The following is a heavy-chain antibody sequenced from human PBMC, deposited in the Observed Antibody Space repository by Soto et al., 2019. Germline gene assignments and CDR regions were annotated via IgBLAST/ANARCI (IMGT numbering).Heavy chain of an antibody. V-gene: IGHV2-5*02. CDR3: AQRHRDYGVGLERANYFDP. Sequence: QITLKESGPTLVRPTQTLTLTCTFSGFSLSTTGVGVGWIRQPPGKDLEWLELIYWDDDKRYSPSLKSRLTITKDTSKNEVILTMTNMDPVDTATYYWAQRHRDYGVGLERANYFDPWCQGTLVTVSS. D-gene: IGHD3-10*01. J-gene: IGHJ5*02. CDR1: GFSLSTTGVG. CDR2: IYWDDDK.